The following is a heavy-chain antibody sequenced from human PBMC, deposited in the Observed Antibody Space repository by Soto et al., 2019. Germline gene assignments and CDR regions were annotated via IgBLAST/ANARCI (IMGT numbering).Heavy chain of an antibody. D-gene: IGHD3-16*01. J-gene: IGHJ5*02. Sequence: SETLSLTCTVSGASINNFYWSWIRQSPGKGLEWIGYILYTGSTNYNPSLKSRVTISLDTSKSQFSLKLSSVTAADTAVYYCARDKTGENWFDPWGQGTLVTVSS. CDR3: ARDKTGENWFDP. CDR2: ILYTGST. V-gene: IGHV4-59*01. CDR1: GASINNFY.